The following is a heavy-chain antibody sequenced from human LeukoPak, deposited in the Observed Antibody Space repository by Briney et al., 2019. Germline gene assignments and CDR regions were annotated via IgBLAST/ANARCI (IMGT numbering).Heavy chain of an antibody. CDR2: IYYSGST. CDR3: ARDGGFYGDDTIDY. D-gene: IGHD4-17*01. V-gene: IGHV4-39*02. J-gene: IGHJ4*02. Sequence: SETLSVTCTVSGGFISSSNYYWGWIRQPPGKGLEWIGDIYYSGSTYYNPSLKRRVTISIDTSKNQFSLNLRSVTAADTAVYYCARDGGFYGDDTIDYWGQGTLVTVSS. CDR1: GGFISSSNYY.